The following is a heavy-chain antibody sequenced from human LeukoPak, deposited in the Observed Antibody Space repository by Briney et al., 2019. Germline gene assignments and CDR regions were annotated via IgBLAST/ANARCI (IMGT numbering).Heavy chain of an antibody. CDR1: GGSISSYY. V-gene: IGHV4-4*07. J-gene: IGHJ4*02. CDR3: ARGTYYYDSSGYYPYFDY. Sequence: SETLSLTCTVSGGSISSYYWSWIRQPAGKGLEWIGRIYTSGSTNYNPSLKSRVTMSVDTSKNQFSLKLSSVTAADTAVYYCARGTYYYDSSGYYPYFDYWGQGTLLTVSS. D-gene: IGHD3-22*01. CDR2: IYTSGST.